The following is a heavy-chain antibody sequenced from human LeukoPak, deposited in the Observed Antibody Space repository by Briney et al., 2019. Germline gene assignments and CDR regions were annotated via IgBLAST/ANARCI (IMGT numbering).Heavy chain of an antibody. CDR1: GFTFSSYW. D-gene: IGHD2-15*01. CDR2: INSDGSST. J-gene: IGHJ4*02. CDR3: AKDRSVVVVAASYFDY. V-gene: IGHV3-74*01. Sequence: PGGSLRLSCAASGFTFSSYWMHWVRQAPGKGLVWVSRINSDGSSTSYADSVKGRFTISRDNAKNTLYLQMNSLRAEDTAVYYCAKDRSVVVVAASYFDYWGQGTLVTVSS.